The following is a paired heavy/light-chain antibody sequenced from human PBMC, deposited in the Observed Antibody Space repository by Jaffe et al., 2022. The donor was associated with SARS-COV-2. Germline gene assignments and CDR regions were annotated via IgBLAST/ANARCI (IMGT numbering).Light chain of an antibody. V-gene: IGKV1-5*03. J-gene: IGKJ3*01. Sequence: DIQMTQSPSTLSASVGDRVTITCRASQSISSWLAWYQQKPGKAPKLLIYKASSLESGVPSRFSGSGSGTEFTLTISSLQPDDFATYYCQQYNSYWFTFGPGTKVDIK. CDR3: QQYNSYWFT. CDR1: QSISSW. CDR2: KAS.
Heavy chain of an antibody. CDR1: GFTFSSYA. CDR3: ARGGKYYDSSGLSLLDY. CDR2: ISYDGSNK. D-gene: IGHD3-22*01. V-gene: IGHV3-30-3*01. Sequence: QVQLVESGGGVVQPGRSLRLSCAASGFTFSSYAMHWVRQAPGKGLEWVAVISYDGSNKYYADSVKGRFTISRDNSKNTLYLQMNSLRAEDTAVYYCARGGKYYDSSGLSLLDYWGQGTLVTVSS. J-gene: IGHJ4*02.